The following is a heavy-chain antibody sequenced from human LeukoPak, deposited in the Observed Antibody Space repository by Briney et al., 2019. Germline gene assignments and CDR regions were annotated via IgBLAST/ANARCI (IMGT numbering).Heavy chain of an antibody. D-gene: IGHD5-18*01. CDR1: GGSISSINW. Sequence: SETLSLTCGVSGGSISSINWWTWVRQPPGEGLEWIGEVHLSGRTNYNPSLESRVTMSVDMSENHISLKLTSVTAADTAVYYCARGRGYSYGRPWFDPWGQGTLVTVSS. J-gene: IGHJ5*02. V-gene: IGHV4-4*02. CDR3: ARGRGYSYGRPWFDP. CDR2: VHLSGRT.